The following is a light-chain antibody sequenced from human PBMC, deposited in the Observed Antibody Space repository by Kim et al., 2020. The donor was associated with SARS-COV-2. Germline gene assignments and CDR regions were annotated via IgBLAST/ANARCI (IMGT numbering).Light chain of an antibody. CDR2: GAS. J-gene: IGKJ4*01. CDR3: QQYNNWPLT. CDR1: QSVSSN. Sequence: APGERAHLSCRASQSVSSNLTWYQQKPGQAPRLLIYGASTRATGIPARFSGSGSGTEFTLTISSLQSEDFAVYYCQQYNNWPLTFGGGTKVDIK. V-gene: IGKV3-15*01.